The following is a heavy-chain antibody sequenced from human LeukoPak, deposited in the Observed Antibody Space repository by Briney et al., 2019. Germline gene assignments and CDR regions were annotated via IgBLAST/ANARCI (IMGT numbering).Heavy chain of an antibody. CDR3: ARVDHDFWSGYYMGVYFDY. Sequence: ASVKVSCKASGYTFTGYYMHWVRQAPGQGLEWMGRINPNSGGTNYAQKFQGRVTMTRDTSISTAYMELSRLRSDDTAVYYCARVDHDFWSGYYMGVYFDYWGQGTLVTVSS. CDR1: GYTFTGYY. D-gene: IGHD3-3*01. CDR2: INPNSGGT. J-gene: IGHJ4*02. V-gene: IGHV1-2*06.